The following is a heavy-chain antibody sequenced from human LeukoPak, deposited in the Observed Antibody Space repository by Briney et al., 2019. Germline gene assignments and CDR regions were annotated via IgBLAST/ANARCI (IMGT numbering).Heavy chain of an antibody. D-gene: IGHD1-26*01. V-gene: IGHV1-18*04. CDR2: ISAYNGNT. CDR3: ARDDGRDGNFDY. Sequence: ASVKVSCKASGYTFTGYYMHWVRQAPGQGLEWMGWISAYNGNTNYAQKLQGRVTMTADTSTSTAYMELRSLRSDDTAVYYCARDDGRDGNFDYWGQGTLVTVSS. J-gene: IGHJ4*02. CDR1: GYTFTGYY.